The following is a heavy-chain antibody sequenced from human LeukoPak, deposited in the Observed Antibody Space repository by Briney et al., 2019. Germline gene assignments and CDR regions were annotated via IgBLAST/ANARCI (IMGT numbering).Heavy chain of an antibody. J-gene: IGHJ5*02. CDR1: GYTFTSYG. Sequence: ASVKVSCKASGYTFTSYGISWVRQAPGQRLEWMGWISAYNGSTNYAQKLQGRVTMTTDTSTSTAYMELRSLRSDDTAVYYCARDVGIATHGLAGDLYNWFDPWGQGTLVTVSS. D-gene: IGHD6-13*01. V-gene: IGHV1-18*01. CDR2: ISAYNGST. CDR3: ARDVGIATHGLAGDLYNWFDP.